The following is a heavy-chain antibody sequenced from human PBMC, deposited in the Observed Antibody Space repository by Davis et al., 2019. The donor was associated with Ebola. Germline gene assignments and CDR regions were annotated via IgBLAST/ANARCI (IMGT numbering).Heavy chain of an antibody. CDR2: INPSGGST. J-gene: IGHJ4*02. CDR1: AYTFTSSY. CDR3: ARNSGYRTYYFDY. V-gene: IGHV1-46*01. D-gene: IGHD5-12*01. Sequence: ASVQVSCKASAYTFTSSYMHWVRQAPGQGLEWMGIINPSGGSTSYAQKFQGRVTMTRDTSTSTVYMELSSLRSEDTAVYYCARNSGYRTYYFDYWGQGTLVTVSS.